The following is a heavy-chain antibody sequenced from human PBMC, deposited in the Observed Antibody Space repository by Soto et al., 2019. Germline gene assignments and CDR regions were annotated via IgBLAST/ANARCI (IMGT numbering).Heavy chain of an antibody. D-gene: IGHD6-13*01. CDR1: GFTFSSYS. Sequence: PGGSLRLSCAASGFTFSSYSMNWVRQAPGKGLEWVSSISSSSSYIYYADSVKGRFTISRDNAKNSLYLQMNSLRAEDTAVYYCARDSRYSGDYYYYYGMDVWGQGTTVTVSS. J-gene: IGHJ6*02. CDR2: ISSSSSYI. CDR3: ARDSRYSGDYYYYYGMDV. V-gene: IGHV3-21*01.